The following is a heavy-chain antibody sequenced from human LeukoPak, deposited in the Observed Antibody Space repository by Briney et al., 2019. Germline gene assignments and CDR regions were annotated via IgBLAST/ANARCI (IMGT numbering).Heavy chain of an antibody. CDR2: IYYSGST. CDR1: GGSISSGAYY. J-gene: IGHJ4*02. D-gene: IGHD2-2*01. Sequence: SQTLSLTCTVSGGSISSGAYYWSWIRQPPGKGLEWLGDIYYSGSTYYNPSLKSRVTISVDTSKNQFSLKLSSVTAADTAVYYCAREGGEVVPAARMVITHWGQGTLVTVSS. CDR3: AREGGEVVPAARMVITH. V-gene: IGHV4-30-4*01.